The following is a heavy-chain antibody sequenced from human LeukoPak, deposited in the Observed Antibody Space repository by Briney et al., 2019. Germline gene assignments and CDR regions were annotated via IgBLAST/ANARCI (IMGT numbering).Heavy chain of an antibody. V-gene: IGHV3-48*04. D-gene: IGHD6-13*01. CDR2: ISSSGSTI. CDR1: GFNFNSYS. J-gene: IGHJ4*02. CDR3: ATTGYSSRNY. Sequence: TGGSLRLSCAASGFNFNSYSMNWVRQAPGKGLEWVSYISSSGSTIYYADSVKGRFTISRDNAKNTLYLQMNSLRAEDTAVYYCATTGYSSRNYWGQGTLVTVSS.